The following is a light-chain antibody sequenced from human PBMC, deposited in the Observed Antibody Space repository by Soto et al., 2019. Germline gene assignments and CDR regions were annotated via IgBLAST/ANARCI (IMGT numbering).Light chain of an antibody. Sequence: DIQMTQSPSTLSASVGDRITITCRASQTVSTWLAWYQQKPGKAPKLLIYYSSSLESGVPSRFSGSGSGTEFTLTVSSLQPDDFATYYCQQYDGRWTFGQGTKVDIK. V-gene: IGKV1-5*01. CDR1: QTVSTW. CDR3: QQYDGRWT. CDR2: YSS. J-gene: IGKJ1*01.